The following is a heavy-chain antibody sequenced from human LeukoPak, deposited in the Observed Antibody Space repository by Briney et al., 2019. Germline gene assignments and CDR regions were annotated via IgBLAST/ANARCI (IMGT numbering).Heavy chain of an antibody. CDR3: ARGGLSGSYHNDY. D-gene: IGHD1-26*01. J-gene: IGHJ4*02. CDR2: IKQDGSEK. CDR1: GLIFSDYW. Sequence: GGSLRLSCAASGLIFSDYWMSWVRQAPGKGLEWVAHIKQDGSEKYYVDSVKGRFTISRDNAKNTLYLQMNSLRAEDTAVYYCARGGLSGSYHNDYWGQGALVTVSS. V-gene: IGHV3-7*03.